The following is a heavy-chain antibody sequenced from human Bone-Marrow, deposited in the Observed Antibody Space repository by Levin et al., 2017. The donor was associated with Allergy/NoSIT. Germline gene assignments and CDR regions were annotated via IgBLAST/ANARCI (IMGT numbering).Heavy chain of an antibody. V-gene: IGHV1-24*01. Sequence: KPGGSLRLSCRLSGHSLTEVAMHWVRQAPGRGLEWMGGFDPADGKPMYAQRFQGRIIMTEDTSTGTSYMELRSLSSEDRAVYYCATGLLWFGELFGNWGQGTLVSVSS. CDR1: GHSLTEVA. D-gene: IGHD3-10*01. CDR2: FDPADGKP. J-gene: IGHJ4*02. CDR3: ATGLLWFGELFGN.